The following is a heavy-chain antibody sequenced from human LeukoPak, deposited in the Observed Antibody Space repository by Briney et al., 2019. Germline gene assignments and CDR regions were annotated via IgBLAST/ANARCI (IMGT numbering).Heavy chain of an antibody. CDR3: AKGGGRWLKFRSWFDP. Sequence: PGGSLRLSCAASGFTFDDYAMHWVRQVPGKGLEWISGITWNSDSVDYADSVKGRFTISRDNAKNLLYLQMSSLRVEDTALYYCAKGGGRWLKFRSWFDPWGQGTLVTVSS. V-gene: IGHV3-9*01. D-gene: IGHD5-24*01. CDR1: GFTFDDYA. CDR2: ITWNSDSV. J-gene: IGHJ5*02.